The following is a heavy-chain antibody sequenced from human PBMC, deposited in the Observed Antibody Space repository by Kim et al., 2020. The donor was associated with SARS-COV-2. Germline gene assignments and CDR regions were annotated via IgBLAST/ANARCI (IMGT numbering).Heavy chain of an antibody. Sequence: GGSLRLSCAASGFTFSSYSMNWVRQAPGKGLEWVSSISSSSSYIYYAVSVKGRFTISRDNAKNSLYLQMNSLRAEDTAVYYCAREPHGYSGYSSGWYYWGPGTLGTVSS. D-gene: IGHD6-19*01. V-gene: IGHV3-21*01. CDR1: GFTFSSYS. J-gene: IGHJ4*02. CDR3: AREPHGYSGYSSGWYY. CDR2: ISSSSSYI.